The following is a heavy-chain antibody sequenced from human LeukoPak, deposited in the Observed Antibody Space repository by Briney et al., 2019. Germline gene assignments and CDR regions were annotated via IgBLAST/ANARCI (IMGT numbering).Heavy chain of an antibody. CDR2: IKQGGSEK. CDR1: GFIFRSYW. CDR3: ARVVGMTGYFRVANYFDY. Sequence: GGSLRLSCAASGFIFRSYWMSWVRQAPGKGLEWVANIKQGGSEKYYVDSVKGRFTISRDNAKNSLSLQMNSLRAEDTAVYYCARVVGMTGYFRVANYFDYWGQGTLVTVSS. V-gene: IGHV3-7*03. J-gene: IGHJ4*02. D-gene: IGHD3-9*01.